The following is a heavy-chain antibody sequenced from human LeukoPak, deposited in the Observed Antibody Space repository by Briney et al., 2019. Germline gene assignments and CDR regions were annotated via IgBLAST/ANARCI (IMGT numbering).Heavy chain of an antibody. D-gene: IGHD4-17*01. CDR2: IWDDGKTE. CDR1: GFTFSTYA. CDR3: ARAAVTTYFDY. Sequence: PGGSLRLSCAVSGFTFSTYAMHWVRQAPGKGLEWVAVIWDDGKTENYADSVKGRFTISRDNSKNTLYLQMNSLRAEDTAIYYCARAAVTTYFDYWGQGALVTVSS. J-gene: IGHJ4*02. V-gene: IGHV3-33*01.